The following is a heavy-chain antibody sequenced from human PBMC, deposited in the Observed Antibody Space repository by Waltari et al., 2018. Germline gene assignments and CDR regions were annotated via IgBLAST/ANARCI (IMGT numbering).Heavy chain of an antibody. Sequence: QVQLVESGGGVVQPGRSLRLPCAASGFTFSSYGMHWVRQAPGKGLEWVAVIWYDGSNKYYADSVKGRFTISRDNSKNTLYLQMNSLRAEDTAVYYCARELTTGAFDIWGQGTMVTVSS. CDR1: GFTFSSYG. J-gene: IGHJ3*02. CDR2: IWYDGSNK. D-gene: IGHD4-17*01. CDR3: ARELTTGAFDI. V-gene: IGHV3-33*01.